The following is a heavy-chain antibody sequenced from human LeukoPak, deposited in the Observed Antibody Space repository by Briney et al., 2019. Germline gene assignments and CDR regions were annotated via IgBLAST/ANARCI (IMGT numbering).Heavy chain of an antibody. D-gene: IGHD3-10*01. CDR1: GGTFSSYA. CDR3: ARGSYYGSGSYFNWFDP. Sequence: GSSVKVSCKASGGTFSSYAISWVRQAPGQGLEWMGRINPILGTANYAQKFQGRVTITADKSTSTAYMELSSLRSEDTAVYYCARGSYYGSGSYFNWFDPWGQGTLVTVSS. J-gene: IGHJ5*02. V-gene: IGHV1-69*04. CDR2: INPILGTA.